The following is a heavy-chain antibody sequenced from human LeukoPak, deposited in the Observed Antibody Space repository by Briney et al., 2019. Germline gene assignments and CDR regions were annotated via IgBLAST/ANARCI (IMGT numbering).Heavy chain of an antibody. CDR2: IHPKTGVT. V-gene: IGHV1-2*02. CDR3: ARDHNWGPDY. D-gene: IGHD7-27*01. J-gene: IGHJ4*02. Sequence: ASVKVSCKASGYSFTDHYLHWLRQPPGQGLEWMAWIHPKTGVTNYAERFQGRLSLTRATYISTLYMELNGLSSDDTAVYYCARDHNWGPDYWGQGTLVSVSS. CDR1: GYSFTDHY.